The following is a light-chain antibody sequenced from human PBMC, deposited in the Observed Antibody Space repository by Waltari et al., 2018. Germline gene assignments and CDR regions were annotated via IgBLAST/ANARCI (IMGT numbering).Light chain of an antibody. CDR1: ASNIGNNY. J-gene: IGLJ2*01. V-gene: IGLV1-51*01. CDR3: GTWDSSLSVVV. CDR2: DNN. Sequence: QSVLPQPPSMSAAPGQKVTISCSGSASNIGNNYVSWHQQLPGTAPKLLIYDNNKRASGIPDRFSGSKSGASATLGITRLQTGDEADYYCGTWDSSLSVVVFGGGTKLTVL.